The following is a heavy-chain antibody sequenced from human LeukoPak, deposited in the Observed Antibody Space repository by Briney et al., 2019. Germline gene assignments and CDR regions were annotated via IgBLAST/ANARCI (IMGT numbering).Heavy chain of an antibody. CDR2: INPNSGGT. D-gene: IGHD6-13*01. V-gene: IGHV1-2*02. J-gene: IGHJ6*03. CDR1: GYTITGYY. Sequence: GASVKVSCKASGYTITGYYMHWVRQAPGQGLEWMGWINPNSGGTNYAQKFQGRVTMTRDTSISTAYMELSRLRSDDTAVYYCARGLPRIAAAGTKLHYYYYMDVWGKGTTVTVSS. CDR3: ARGLPRIAAAGTKLHYYYYMDV.